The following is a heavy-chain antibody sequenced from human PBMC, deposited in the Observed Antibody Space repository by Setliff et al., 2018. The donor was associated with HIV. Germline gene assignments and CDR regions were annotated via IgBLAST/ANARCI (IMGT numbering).Heavy chain of an antibody. V-gene: IGHV4-38-2*01. CDR1: GYSISSGYY. Sequence: SETLSLTCAVSGYSISSGYYWGWIRQPPGKGLEWIGSIYHSGSTYYNPSLKSRVTISVDTSNNHFSLKLSSVTAADTAVYYCARHDCGGDCSINWFDPWGQGTLVTVSS. CDR3: ARHDCGGDCSINWFDP. D-gene: IGHD2-21*02. J-gene: IGHJ5*02. CDR2: IYHSGST.